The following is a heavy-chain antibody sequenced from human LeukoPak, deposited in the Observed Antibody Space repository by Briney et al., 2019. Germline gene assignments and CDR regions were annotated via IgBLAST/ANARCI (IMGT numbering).Heavy chain of an antibody. V-gene: IGHV3-21*04. Sequence: GGSLRPSCAASGFTFSSYSMNWVRQAPGKGLEWVSSISSSSNYIYYADSVKGRFTISRDNAKNSLYLQMNSLRAEDTALYYCAKYYDSSYYYGRFDYWGQGTLVTVSS. J-gene: IGHJ4*02. D-gene: IGHD3-22*01. CDR2: ISSSSNYI. CDR3: AKYYDSSYYYGRFDY. CDR1: GFTFSSYS.